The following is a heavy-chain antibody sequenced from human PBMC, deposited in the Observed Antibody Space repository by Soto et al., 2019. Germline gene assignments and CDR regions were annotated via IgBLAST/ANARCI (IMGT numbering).Heavy chain of an antibody. CDR3: TGQYVDDYNSFDS. D-gene: IGHD4-4*01. CDR1: GFTFSASG. V-gene: IGHV3-73*01. CDR2: IRSKANNYAT. Sequence: EVQLVESGGGLVQPGGSLKLSCAASGFTFSASGMHWVRQASGKGLEWVGRIRSKANNYATAYAASVKGRFTVSRDDSKNTAYLQMDSLETEDTAVYYCTGQYVDDYNSFDSWGQGTLVTVSS. J-gene: IGHJ4*02.